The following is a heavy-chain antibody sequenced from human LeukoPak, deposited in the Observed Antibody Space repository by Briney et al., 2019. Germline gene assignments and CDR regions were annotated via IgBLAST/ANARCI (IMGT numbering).Heavy chain of an antibody. CDR3: ARKGLFDY. V-gene: IGHV3-30-3*01. CDR2: ISYDGSNK. CDR1: GFTFSSYA. Sequence: PGGSLRLSCAASGFTFSSYAMHWVRQAPGKGLEWVAVISYDGSNKYYADSVKGRFTISRDNSKNTLYLQTNSLRAEDTAVYYCARKGLFDYWGQGTLVTVSS. D-gene: IGHD6-19*01. J-gene: IGHJ4*02.